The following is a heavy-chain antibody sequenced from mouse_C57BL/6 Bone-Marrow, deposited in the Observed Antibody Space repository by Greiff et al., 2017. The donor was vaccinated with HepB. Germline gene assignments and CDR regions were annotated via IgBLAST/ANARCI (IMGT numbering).Heavy chain of an antibody. V-gene: IGHV2-2*01. CDR3: ARKIVATCWFAY. J-gene: IGHJ3*01. CDR2: LWSGGST. Sequence: VQLQQSGPGLVQPSQSLSITCTVSGFSLTSYGVHWVRQSPGKGLEWLGVLWSGGSTDYNAAFIARLSISKDNSKSQVFFKMNRLQADESAIYYCARKIVATCWFAYWGQGTLVTVSA. D-gene: IGHD1-1*01. CDR1: GFSLTSYG.